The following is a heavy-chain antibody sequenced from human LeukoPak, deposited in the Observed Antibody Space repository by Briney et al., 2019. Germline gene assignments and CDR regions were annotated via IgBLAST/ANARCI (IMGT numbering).Heavy chain of an antibody. D-gene: IGHD5-18*01. CDR3: ARVFWGTPMDAVEGVFDI. J-gene: IGHJ3*02. Sequence: PGGSLRLPCAAYGFTFSDYYVSWIRQAPGKGLEWVSYIGLIGCTIYYAASVKGRFIISRDNAKNALYLQMNSLRAEDTAVYYCARVFWGTPMDAVEGVFDIAGQGTIVSVSP. V-gene: IGHV3-11*04. CDR1: GFTFSDYY. CDR2: IGLIGCTI.